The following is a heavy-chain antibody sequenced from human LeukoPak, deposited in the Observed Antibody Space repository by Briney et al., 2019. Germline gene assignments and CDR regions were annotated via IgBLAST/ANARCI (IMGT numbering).Heavy chain of an antibody. CDR1: GGSISSYY. V-gene: IGHV4-59*08. Sequence: SETLSLTCTVSGGSISSYYWSWIRQPPGKGLEWIGYIYYSGSTNYNPSLKSRVTISVDTSKNQFSLKLTSVTAADTAVYYCARHGRIGGNSEGDAFDIWGQGTMVTVSS. CDR2: IYYSGST. CDR3: ARHGRIGGNSEGDAFDI. D-gene: IGHD4-23*01. J-gene: IGHJ3*02.